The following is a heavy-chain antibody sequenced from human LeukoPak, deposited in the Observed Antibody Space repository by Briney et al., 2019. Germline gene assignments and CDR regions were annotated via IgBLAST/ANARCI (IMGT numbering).Heavy chain of an antibody. V-gene: IGHV4-39*01. CDR3: ARHGRSSYYYDSSGIH. J-gene: IGHJ4*02. D-gene: IGHD3-22*01. CDR1: GGSTISSSYY. Sequence: TSETLSLTCTVSGGSTISSSYYWGWIRQPPPNALAWIGSIYYSGSTYYNPSLKSRVTISVDTSKNQFSLKLSSVTAADTAVYYCARHGRSSYYYDSSGIHWGQGTLVTVSS. CDR2: IYYSGST.